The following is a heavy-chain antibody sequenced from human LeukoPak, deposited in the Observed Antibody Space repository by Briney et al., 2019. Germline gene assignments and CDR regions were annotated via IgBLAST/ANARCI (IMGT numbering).Heavy chain of an antibody. Sequence: GGSLRLSCATSGFTFTTYAMSWVRQAPGKGLEWVSGISGSGGSTYYADSVKGRFTISRDNSKNTLYLQMNSLRAEDTAVYYCAKDPAVVVPAVFDYWGQGTLVTVSS. CDR1: GFTFTTYA. D-gene: IGHD2-2*01. CDR3: AKDPAVVVPAVFDY. CDR2: ISGSGGST. V-gene: IGHV3-23*01. J-gene: IGHJ4*02.